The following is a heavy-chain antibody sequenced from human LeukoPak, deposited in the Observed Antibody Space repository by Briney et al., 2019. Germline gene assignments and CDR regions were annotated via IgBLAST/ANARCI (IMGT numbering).Heavy chain of an antibody. J-gene: IGHJ5*02. V-gene: IGHV4-4*07. CDR2: IYTSGST. CDR3: ARGRSGGDWFDP. D-gene: IGHD3-10*01. Sequence: PSETLSLTCTVSGGFIRSYYWSWIRQPAAKGLEWIGRIYTSGSTNYNPSLKSRVTMSVDTSKNQFSLKLTSVTAADTAVYYCARGRSGGDWFDPWGQGTLVTVSS. CDR1: GGFIRSYY.